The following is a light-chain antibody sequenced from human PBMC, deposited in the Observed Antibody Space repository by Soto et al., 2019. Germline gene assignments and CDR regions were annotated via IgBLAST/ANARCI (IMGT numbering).Light chain of an antibody. Sequence: VLTHSPGTLPLSPGARATLSCRASQSVSNSDLAWYQQKPGQSPSLLIYGASSRATGIPDRFTGSGFWADLTVTTGTLETGEFGVDYCEQFGWSSWTFGRGTKVEGK. CDR1: QSVSNSD. CDR2: GAS. V-gene: IGKV3-20*01. J-gene: IGKJ1*01. CDR3: EQFGWSSWT.